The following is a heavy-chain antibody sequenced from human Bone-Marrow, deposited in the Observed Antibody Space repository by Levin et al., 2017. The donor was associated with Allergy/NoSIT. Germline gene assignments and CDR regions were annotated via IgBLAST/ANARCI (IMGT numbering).Heavy chain of an antibody. CDR2: IYYRGSS. CDR1: GGSISGYY. J-gene: IGHJ6*03. Sequence: SQTLSLTCTVSGGSISGYYWSWIRQPPGKGLEWIGYIYYRGSSNYNPSLKSRVTISIDTSKNQFSLNLRSVTAADTALYFCARGGALALNNYYYMAVWGKGTTVTVSS. V-gene: IGHV4-59*01. D-gene: IGHD1-26*01. CDR3: ARGGALALNNYYYMAV.